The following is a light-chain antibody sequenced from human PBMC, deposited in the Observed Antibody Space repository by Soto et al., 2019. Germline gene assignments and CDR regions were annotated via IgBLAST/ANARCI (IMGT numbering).Light chain of an antibody. V-gene: IGLV2-14*01. CDR1: SSDVGSYNY. CDR2: EVS. CDR3: SSYTRSSTL. Sequence: QSVLTQPASVSGSPGQSITISCTGTSSDVGSYNYVSWYQQHPGKAPKLMIYEVSDRPSGISSRFSGSKSGNTASLTISGLRTEDEADYYCSSYTRSSTLFGTGTKVTVL. J-gene: IGLJ1*01.